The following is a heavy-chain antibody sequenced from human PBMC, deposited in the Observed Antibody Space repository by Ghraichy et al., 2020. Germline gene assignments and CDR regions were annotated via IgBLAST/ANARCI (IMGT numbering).Heavy chain of an antibody. CDR2: INHSGST. Sequence: SETLSLTCAVYGGSFSGYYWSWIRQPPGKGLEWIGEINHSGSTNYNPSLKSRVTISVDTSKNQFSLKLSSVTAADTAVYYCARGRGKKGSSYYYFDYWGQGTLVTVSS. V-gene: IGHV4-34*01. CDR3: ARGRGKKGSSYYYFDY. J-gene: IGHJ4*02. D-gene: IGHD6-13*01. CDR1: GGSFSGYY.